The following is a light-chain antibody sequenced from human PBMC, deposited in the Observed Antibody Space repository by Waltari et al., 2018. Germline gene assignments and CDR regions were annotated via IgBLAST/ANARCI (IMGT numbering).Light chain of an antibody. Sequence: EIVLTQSPGTLSLPPGERAPLSCRASQSVSRTLAWYQQKPGQAPRLLIFGASNRATGIPDRFSGSGSGTDFSLIITRLEPEDSAMYYCQHYVRLPATFGQGTKVEIK. CDR1: QSVSRT. V-gene: IGKV3-20*01. CDR3: QHYVRLPAT. J-gene: IGKJ1*01. CDR2: GAS.